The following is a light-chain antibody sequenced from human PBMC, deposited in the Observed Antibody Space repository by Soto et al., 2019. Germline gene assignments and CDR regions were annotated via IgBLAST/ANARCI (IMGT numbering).Light chain of an antibody. V-gene: IGLV2-14*01. CDR2: EVS. Sequence: QSALTQPASVSGSPGQSITISCTGSSSDNGAYNYVSWFQQYPGKAPKLIISEVSNRPSGVSNRFSGSKSGTAASLTISGLQTEDEADYFCFSFTTDWTHVFGTGTKVTVL. CDR3: FSFTTDWTHV. J-gene: IGLJ1*01. CDR1: SSDNGAYNY.